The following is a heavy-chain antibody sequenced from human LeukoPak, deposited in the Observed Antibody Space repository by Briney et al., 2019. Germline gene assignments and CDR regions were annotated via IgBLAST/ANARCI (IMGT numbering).Heavy chain of an antibody. J-gene: IGHJ4*02. CDR2: ISAYKGNT. CDR1: GYIFISYG. Sequence: ASVKVSCKASGYIFISYGISWVRQAPGQGLEWMGWISAYKGNTKYAQKLQGRVTITTDTSTRTAYMELRRMRSDDTAVYYCARAVRGILGMDYFDYWGQGTLVTVSS. V-gene: IGHV1-18*01. CDR3: ARAVRGILGMDYFDY. D-gene: IGHD5-24*01.